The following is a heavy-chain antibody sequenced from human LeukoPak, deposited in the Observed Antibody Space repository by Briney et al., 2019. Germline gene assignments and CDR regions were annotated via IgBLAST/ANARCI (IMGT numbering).Heavy chain of an antibody. J-gene: IGHJ3*02. V-gene: IGHV3-15*01. CDR3: TTDRYYDYVWGSYRFNAFDI. CDR2: IKSKTDGGTT. CDR1: GFTFGNAW. D-gene: IGHD3-16*02. Sequence: PGGSLRLSCAASGFTFGNAWMSWVRQAPGKGLEWVGRIKSKTDGGTTDYAAPVKGRFTIPRDDSKNTLYLQMNSLKTEDTAVYYCTTDRYYDYVWGSYRFNAFDIWGQGTMVTVSS.